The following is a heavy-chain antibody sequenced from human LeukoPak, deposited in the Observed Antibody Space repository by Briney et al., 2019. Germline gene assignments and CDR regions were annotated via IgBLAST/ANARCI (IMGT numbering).Heavy chain of an antibody. V-gene: IGHV1-69*05. Sequence: SVKVSCKASGGTLSSYAISWVRQAPGQGLEWMVGIIPIFGTANYAQKIQGRVTITTDESTSAAYMELSSLRSEDTAVYYCEREDNWFDPWGQGTLVTVSS. CDR2: IIPIFGTA. J-gene: IGHJ5*02. CDR3: EREDNWFDP. CDR1: GGTLSSYA.